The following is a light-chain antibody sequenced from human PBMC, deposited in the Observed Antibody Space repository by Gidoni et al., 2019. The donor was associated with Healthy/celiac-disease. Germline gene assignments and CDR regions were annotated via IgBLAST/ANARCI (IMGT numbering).Light chain of an antibody. CDR1: KLGDKY. Sequence: SYELTQPPSVSVSPGQTASITCSGDKLGDKYACWYQQKPGQSPVLVIYQDSKRPSGIPARFSGSNSGNTATLTISGTQAMDEADYYCQAWDSSTYGVVFGGGTKLTVL. CDR3: QAWDSSTYGVV. V-gene: IGLV3-1*01. CDR2: QDS. J-gene: IGLJ2*01.